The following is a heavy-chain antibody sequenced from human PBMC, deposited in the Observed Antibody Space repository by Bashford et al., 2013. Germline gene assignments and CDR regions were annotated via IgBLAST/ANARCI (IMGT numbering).Heavy chain of an antibody. Sequence: SVKVSCKASGGTFSSYAISWVRQAPGQGLEWMGGIIPXFGTANYAQKFQGRVTITADESTSTAYMELSSLRSEDTAVYYCARSFGGVDYSNFYGMDVWGRRGPRSPSPQ. CDR3: ARSFGGVDYSNFYGMDV. D-gene: IGHD4-11*01. CDR1: GGTFSSYA. V-gene: IGHV1-69*13. J-gene: IGHJ6*04. CDR2: IIPXFGTA.